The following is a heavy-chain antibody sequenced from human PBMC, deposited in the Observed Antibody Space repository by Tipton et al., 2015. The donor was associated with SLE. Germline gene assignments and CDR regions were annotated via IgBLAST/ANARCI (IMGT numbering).Heavy chain of an antibody. J-gene: IGHJ4*02. CDR2: IYYSGST. Sequence: TLSLTCTVSGGSISSYYWSWIRQPPGKGLEWIGYIYYSGSTNYNPSLKSRVTISVDTSKNQFSLKLSSVTAADTAVYDCARADWSGYLFGYWGQGTLVTVSS. V-gene: IGHV4-59*01. CDR3: ARADWSGYLFGY. D-gene: IGHD3-3*01. CDR1: GGSISSYY.